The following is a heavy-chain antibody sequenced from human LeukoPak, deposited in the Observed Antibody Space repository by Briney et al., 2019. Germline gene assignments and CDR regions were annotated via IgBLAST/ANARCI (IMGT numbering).Heavy chain of an antibody. CDR1: GYTLTELS. V-gene: IGHV1-24*01. CDR3: ATDLCCSGGRDY. CDR2: FDPEDGET. Sequence: ASVKVSCKVSGYTLTELSMHWVRQAPGKGLEWMGGFDPEDGETIYAQKFQGRVTMTEDTSTDTAYMELSSLRSEDTAVYYCATDLCCSGGRDYRGQGTLVTVSS. J-gene: IGHJ4*02. D-gene: IGHD2-15*01.